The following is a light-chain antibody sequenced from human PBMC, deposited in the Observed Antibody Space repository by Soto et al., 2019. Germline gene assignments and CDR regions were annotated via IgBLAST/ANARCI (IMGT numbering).Light chain of an antibody. CDR3: CSYAGSYKGV. V-gene: IGLV2-11*01. CDR1: SSDVGGYNY. J-gene: IGLJ1*01. CDR2: DVS. Sequence: LTQPRSVSGSPGQSVTISCTGTSSDVGGYNYVSWYQQHPGKAPKLMIYDVSKRPSGVPDRFSGSKSGNTASLTISGLQAEDEADYYCCSYAGSYKGVFGTGTKVTVL.